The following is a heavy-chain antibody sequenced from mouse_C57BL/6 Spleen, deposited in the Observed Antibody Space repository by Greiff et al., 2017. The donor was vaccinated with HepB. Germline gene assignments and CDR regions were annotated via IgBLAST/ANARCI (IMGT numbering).Heavy chain of an antibody. J-gene: IGHJ2*01. Sequence: QVQLQQPGAELVKPGASVKLSCKASGYTFTSYWMQWVKQRPGQGLEWIGEIDPSDSYTNYNQKFKGKATLTVYTSSSTAYMQLSSLTSEDSAVYYCATRNYYDYDGYYFDYWGQGTTLTVSS. D-gene: IGHD2-4*01. CDR3: ATRNYYDYDGYYFDY. CDR2: IDPSDSYT. CDR1: GYTFTSYW. V-gene: IGHV1-50*01.